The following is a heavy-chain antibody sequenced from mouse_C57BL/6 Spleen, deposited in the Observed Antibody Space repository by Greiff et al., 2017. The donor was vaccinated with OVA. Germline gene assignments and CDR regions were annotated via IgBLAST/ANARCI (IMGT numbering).Heavy chain of an antibody. J-gene: IGHJ4*01. Sequence: VQLQQSGAELARPGASVKLSCKASGYTFTSYGISWVKQRIGQGLEWIGEIYPRSGNTYYNEKFKGKATLTADKSSSTAYMELRSLTSEDSAVYFCARMTVVATDYAMDYWGQGTSVTVSS. V-gene: IGHV1-81*01. D-gene: IGHD1-1*01. CDR1: GYTFTSYG. CDR2: IYPRSGNT. CDR3: ARMTVVATDYAMDY.